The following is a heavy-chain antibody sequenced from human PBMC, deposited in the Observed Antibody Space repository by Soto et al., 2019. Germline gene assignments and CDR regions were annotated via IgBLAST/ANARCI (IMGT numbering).Heavy chain of an antibody. CDR2: IYYSGST. V-gene: IGHV4-30-4*01. CDR3: ARGVVVVVAATKYNWFDP. J-gene: IGHJ5*02. CDR1: GGSISSGAYY. D-gene: IGHD2-15*01. Sequence: SETLSLTCPVSGGSISSGAYYWSWIRQPPGKGLEWIGYIYYSGSTYYNPSLKSRVTISVDTSKNQFSLKLSSVTAADTAVYYCARGVVVVVAATKYNWFDPWGQGTLVTVSS.